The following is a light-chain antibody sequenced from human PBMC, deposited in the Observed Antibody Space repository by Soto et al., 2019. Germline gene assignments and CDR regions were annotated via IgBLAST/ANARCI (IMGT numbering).Light chain of an antibody. J-gene: IGKJ4*01. CDR2: ATS. CDR3: QHYGDWPLT. CDR1: QSVGNN. V-gene: IGKV3-15*01. Sequence: EIVVTQSPATLSVSPGERATLSCRASQSVGNNFAWYQQKPGQAPRLLIFATSTSATGVPARFSGSGSGTDFTFTIISLQSEDFAVYYCQHYGDWPLTFGGGAKVEIE.